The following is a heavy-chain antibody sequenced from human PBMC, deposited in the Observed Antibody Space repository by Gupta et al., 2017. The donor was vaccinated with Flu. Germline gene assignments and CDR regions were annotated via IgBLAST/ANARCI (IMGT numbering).Heavy chain of an antibody. CDR3: AHSFYVVVPAAPTIDYYYYIDV. V-gene: IGHV2-5*02. J-gene: IGHJ6*03. CDR2: IYWDDDK. Sequence: EWLALIYWDDDKRYSPSLKSRLTITKDTSKNQVVLTMTNMDPVDTATYYCAHSFYVVVPAAPTIDYYYYIDVWGKGTTVTVSS. D-gene: IGHD2-2*01.